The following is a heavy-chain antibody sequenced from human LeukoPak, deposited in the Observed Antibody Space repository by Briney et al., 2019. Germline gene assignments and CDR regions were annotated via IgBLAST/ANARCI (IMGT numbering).Heavy chain of an antibody. Sequence: GASVKVSCKASGYIFTGYYMHWMRQAPGQGLEWMGWINPNSGGTNYAQKFQGRVTMTRDTFISTVYMDLSRLRSDDTAVYYCARGPRFGELLWHWFDPWGQGTLVTVSS. CDR2: INPNSGGT. V-gene: IGHV1-2*02. J-gene: IGHJ5*02. CDR3: ARGPRFGELLWHWFDP. D-gene: IGHD3-10*01. CDR1: GYIFTGYY.